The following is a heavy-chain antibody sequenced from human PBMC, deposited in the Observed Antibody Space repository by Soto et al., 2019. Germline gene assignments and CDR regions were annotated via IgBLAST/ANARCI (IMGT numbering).Heavy chain of an antibody. V-gene: IGHV1-2*02. Sequence: GASVKVSCKASGYTFTDYYMHWVRQAPGQGLEWMGWINPNSGGTNYAQKFQGRVTMTRDTSISTAYMELSRLRSDDTAVYYCASSLVYCGGDCYEKNWFDPWGQGTLVTVSS. J-gene: IGHJ5*02. CDR2: INPNSGGT. CDR1: GYTFTDYY. CDR3: ASSLVYCGGDCYEKNWFDP. D-gene: IGHD2-21*02.